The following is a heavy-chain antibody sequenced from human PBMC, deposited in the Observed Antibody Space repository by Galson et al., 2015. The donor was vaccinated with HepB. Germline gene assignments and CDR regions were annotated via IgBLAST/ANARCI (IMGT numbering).Heavy chain of an antibody. V-gene: IGHV3-48*02. CDR1: GFTFSSYS. D-gene: IGHD3-3*01. J-gene: IGHJ4*02. CDR3: ARDAGGYDFWSGYSIPYYFDY. CDR2: ISSSSVTI. Sequence: SLRLSCAASGFTFSSYSMNWVRQAPGKGLEWIPYISSSSVTIYYADSVKGRFTISRDNAKNSLYLQMNSLRDEDTAVYYCARDAGGYDFWSGYSIPYYFDYWGQGSLVTVSS.